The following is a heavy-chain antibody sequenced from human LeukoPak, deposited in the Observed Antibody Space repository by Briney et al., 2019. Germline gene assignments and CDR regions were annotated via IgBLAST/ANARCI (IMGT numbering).Heavy chain of an antibody. CDR1: GGSFSGYY. CDR2: INHSGST. J-gene: IGHJ4*02. Sequence: SETLSLTCAVYGGSFSGYYWSWIRQPPGKGLEWIGEINHSGSTNYNPSLKSRVTISVDTSKNQFSLKLSSVTAADTAVYYCARGRRDDYVWGSYRYASYLDYWGQGTLVTVSS. V-gene: IGHV4-34*01. CDR3: ARGRRDDYVWGSYRYASYLDY. D-gene: IGHD3-16*02.